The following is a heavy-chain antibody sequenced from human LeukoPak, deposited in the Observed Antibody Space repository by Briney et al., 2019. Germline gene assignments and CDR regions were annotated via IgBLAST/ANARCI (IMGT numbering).Heavy chain of an antibody. CDR1: GYTFTSYG. CDR3: ARVRGYYDSSGSFDY. V-gene: IGHV1-18*01. J-gene: IGHJ4*02. CDR2: ISAYNGNT. Sequence: ASVKVSCKASGYTFTSYGISWVRQAPGQGLEWMGWISAYNGNTNYAQKLQGRVTMTTDTSTSTAYMELRSLRSDDTAVYYCARVRGYYDSSGSFDYWDQGTLVTVSS. D-gene: IGHD3-22*01.